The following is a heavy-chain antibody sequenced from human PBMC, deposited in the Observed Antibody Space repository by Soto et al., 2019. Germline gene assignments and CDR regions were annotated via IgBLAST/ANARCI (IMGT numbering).Heavy chain of an antibody. CDR2: SSSTSKYI. J-gene: IGHJ4*02. D-gene: IGHD6-19*01. V-gene: IGHV3-21*01. CDR3: ARGLSSGVVDY. CDR1: GFTFSKYS. Sequence: EVQLLESGGGLVKPGGSLRASCAASGFTFSKYSMNWVRQAPGKGLEWVSSSSSTSKYIYYADSVKGRFTISRDNATKSLYLQMNSLRAECRAVYYCARGLSSGVVDYWGQRTLVTVSA.